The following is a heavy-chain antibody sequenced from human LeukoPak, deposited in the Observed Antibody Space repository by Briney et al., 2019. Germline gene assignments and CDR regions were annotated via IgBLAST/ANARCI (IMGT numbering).Heavy chain of an antibody. Sequence: SETLSLTCAVYGGSFSGYYWSWIRQPPGKGLEWIGEINHSGSTNYNPSLKSRVTISVDTSKNQFSLKLSSVTAADTAVYYCARGRKVYCSGGNCYFVYYYGMDVWGQGTTVTVSS. J-gene: IGHJ6*02. V-gene: IGHV4-34*01. D-gene: IGHD2-15*01. CDR3: ARGRKVYCSGGNCYFVYYYGMDV. CDR2: INHSGST. CDR1: GGSFSGYY.